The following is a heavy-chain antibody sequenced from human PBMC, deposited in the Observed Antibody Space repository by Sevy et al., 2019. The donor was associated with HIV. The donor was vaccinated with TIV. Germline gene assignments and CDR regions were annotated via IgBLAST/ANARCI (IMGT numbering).Heavy chain of an antibody. CDR3: GKGVDIVAVQEAVRACYYYGMDV. CDR2: ISGSGANK. V-gene: IGHV3-23*01. D-gene: IGHD2-2*01. CDR1: GFPFSSYA. J-gene: IGHJ6*02. Sequence: GGSLRLSCATSGFPFSSYAMSWVRQAPGKGLEWVSVISGSGANKYYAESVKGRFTISRDNSKNRLYLQLNTLRAEDTAVYYCGKGVDIVAVQEAVRACYYYGMDVWGQGTTVTVSS.